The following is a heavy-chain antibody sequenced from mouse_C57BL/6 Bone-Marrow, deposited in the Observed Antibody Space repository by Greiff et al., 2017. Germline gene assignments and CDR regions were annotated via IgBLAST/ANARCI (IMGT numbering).Heavy chain of an antibody. D-gene: IGHD2-5*01. CDR2: IDPSDSYT. CDR3: ARRSNYVFYYAMDY. J-gene: IGHJ4*01. CDR1: GYTFTSYW. V-gene: IGHV1-69*01. Sequence: VQLQQSGAELVMPGASVKLSCKASGYTFTSYWMHWVKQRPGQGLEWIGEIDPSDSYTNYNQKFKGKSTLTVDKSSSTAYMQLSSLTSEDSAVYYCARRSNYVFYYAMDYWGQGTSVTVSS.